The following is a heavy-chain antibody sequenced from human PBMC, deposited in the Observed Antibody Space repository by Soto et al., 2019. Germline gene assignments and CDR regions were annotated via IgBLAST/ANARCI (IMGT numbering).Heavy chain of an antibody. J-gene: IGHJ4*02. CDR1: GYTFTSYG. Sequence: ASVKVSCKASGYTFTSYGISWVRQAPGQGLEWMGWISAYNGNTNYAQKLQGRVTMTTDTSTSTAYMELRSLRSDDTAVYYCAKGPPVGPYSSGWSIDYWGQGTLVTVSS. V-gene: IGHV1-18*04. CDR2: ISAYNGNT. CDR3: AKGPPVGPYSSGWSIDY. D-gene: IGHD6-19*01.